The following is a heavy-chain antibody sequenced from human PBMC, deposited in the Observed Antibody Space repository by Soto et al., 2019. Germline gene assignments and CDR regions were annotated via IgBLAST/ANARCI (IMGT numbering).Heavy chain of an antibody. CDR2: INHSGST. Sequence: SETLSLTCAVYGGSFSGYYWSWIRQPPGKGLEWIGEINHSGSTNYNPSLKSRVTISVDTSKNQFSLKLSSVTAADTAVYYCARGQWPNFDYWGQGTLVTVSS. CDR3: ARGQWPNFDY. D-gene: IGHD6-19*01. V-gene: IGHV4-34*01. CDR1: GGSFSGYY. J-gene: IGHJ4*02.